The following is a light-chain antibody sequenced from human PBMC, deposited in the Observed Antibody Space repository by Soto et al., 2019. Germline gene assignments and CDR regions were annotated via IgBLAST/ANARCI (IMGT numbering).Light chain of an antibody. CDR1: QSVSSRY. V-gene: IGKV3D-20*02. CDR2: GAY. CDR3: LHRMNWPLT. J-gene: IGKJ5*01. Sequence: ELVMTQSPGTPSLSPGERATLSCSASQSVSSRYLAWYPKKPGQAPRLLIYGAYSRATGIPDRLSGSGSGKDFTLTISSLEPEDLGVYYGLHRMNWPLTFGQGTRLEIK.